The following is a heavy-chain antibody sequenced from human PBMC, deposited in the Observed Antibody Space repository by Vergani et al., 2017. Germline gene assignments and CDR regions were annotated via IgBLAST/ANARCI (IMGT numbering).Heavy chain of an antibody. CDR2: ISASGAPT. D-gene: IGHD7-27*01. CDR1: GFTFSTYA. J-gene: IGHJ4*01. CDR3: VEEKIDWGSYFFDS. V-gene: IGHV3-23*01. Sequence: EVQLLESGGGLVQPGGSLRLSCAASGFTFSTYAMSWVRQAPGKGLEWVSGISASGAPTYYADSVKGRVTISRDNSKNTLYLQMNSLRVEDTAVYYCVEEKIDWGSYFFDSWGHGILVTVSS.